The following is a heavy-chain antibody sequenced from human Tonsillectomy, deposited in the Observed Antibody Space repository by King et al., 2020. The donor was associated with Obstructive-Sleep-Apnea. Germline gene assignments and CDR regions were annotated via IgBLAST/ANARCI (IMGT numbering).Heavy chain of an antibody. V-gene: IGHV5-10-1*03. CDR1: GYSFSSYY. CDR2: IDPSDSDT. D-gene: IGHD6-13*01. Sequence: VQLVESGAEVKNPGESLRISCQGSGYSFSSYYITWVRQMPGKGLEWMGRIDPSDSDTNYSPSFQGHVTNSVNKSINTAYLSWSGLKASDTAMYYCAKEYSSSWSDDYWGQGTLVTVSS. CDR3: AKEYSSSWSDDY. J-gene: IGHJ4*02.